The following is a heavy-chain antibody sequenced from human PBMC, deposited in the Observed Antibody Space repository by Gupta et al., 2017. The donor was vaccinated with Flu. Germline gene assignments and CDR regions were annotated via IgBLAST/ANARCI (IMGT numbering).Heavy chain of an antibody. J-gene: IGHJ4*02. Sequence: QVQLVESGGGVVRPGGSLRLSCLASGFNFRNHGMHWVRQAPGKGLEWVAVIWSDGSNKYYGDSVKGRFTVSRDNSKSTLYLQMDNLRAEDTALYYCVRTSNDRESWDYFDHWGPGTLVAVSS. CDR3: VRTSNDRESWDYFDH. CDR2: IWSDGSNK. V-gene: IGHV3-33*03. CDR1: GFNFRNHG. D-gene: IGHD3-16*01.